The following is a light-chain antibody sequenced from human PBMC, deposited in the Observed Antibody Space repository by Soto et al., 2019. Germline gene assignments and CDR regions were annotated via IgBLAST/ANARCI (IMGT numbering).Light chain of an antibody. CDR2: DTS. Sequence: EFGLTQSPGTLSLSPGERATLSCRAVQSLTNSFIAWYQQRPGQAPRLLIYDTSSRASGIPDRFSGSGSGTDFTLTINRLEAEDSAVYYCQQYGASPPYTFGQGTKV. CDR1: QSLTNSF. J-gene: IGKJ2*01. CDR3: QQYGASPPYT. V-gene: IGKV3-20*01.